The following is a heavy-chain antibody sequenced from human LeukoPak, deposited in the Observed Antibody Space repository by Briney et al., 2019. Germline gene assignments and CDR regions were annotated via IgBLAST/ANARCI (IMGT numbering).Heavy chain of an antibody. V-gene: IGHV1-18*01. J-gene: IGHJ5*02. Sequence: ASVKVSCKASGYTFTSCGISWVRQAPGQGLEWMGWISAYNGNTNYAQKLQGRVTMTTDTSTSTAYMELRSLRSDDTAVYYCARDLIAAAGTSATWFDPWGQGTLVTVSS. CDR2: ISAYNGNT. CDR1: GYTFTSCG. CDR3: ARDLIAAAGTSATWFDP. D-gene: IGHD6-13*01.